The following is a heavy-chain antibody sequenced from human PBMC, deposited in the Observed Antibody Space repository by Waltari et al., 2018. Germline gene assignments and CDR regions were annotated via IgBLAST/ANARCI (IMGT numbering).Heavy chain of an antibody. D-gene: IGHD3-10*01. CDR2: INHSGRT. CDR1: GGSFSGYY. CDR3: ARRRHVLLWFGDPAGYFDY. V-gene: IGHV4-34*01. Sequence: QVQLQQWGAGLLKPSETLSLTCAVYGGSFSGYYWSWIRQPPGKGLAWIGEINHSGRTNYNPSLKSRVTISVDTSKNQFSLKLSSVTAADTAVYYCARRRHVLLWFGDPAGYFDYWGQGTLVTVSS. J-gene: IGHJ4*02.